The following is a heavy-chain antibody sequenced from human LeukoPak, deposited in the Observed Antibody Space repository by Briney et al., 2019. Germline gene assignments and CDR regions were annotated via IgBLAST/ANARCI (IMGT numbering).Heavy chain of an antibody. V-gene: IGHV4-31*03. CDR2: IYYVGNT. D-gene: IGHD3-16*02. CDR3: ARIEVIGSTRYFDY. Sequence: PQTLSLTCTVSGGSISSGGNYWSWLRQLPGKGLEWLGYIYYVGNTNYNPSLKSRLSMSVDTSKNQFSLSLTSVTAADTAVYYCARIEVIGSTRYFDYWGQGAMVSVSA. CDR1: GGSISSGGNY. J-gene: IGHJ4*02.